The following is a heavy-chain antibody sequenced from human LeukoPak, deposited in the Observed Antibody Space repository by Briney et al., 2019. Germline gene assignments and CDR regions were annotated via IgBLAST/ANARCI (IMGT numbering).Heavy chain of an antibody. J-gene: IGHJ4*02. CDR2: INPNSGGT. D-gene: IGHD3-9*01. V-gene: IGHV1-2*02. CDR1: GYTFTGYY. CDR3: ATGLRYFDWLLTFDY. Sequence: ASVKISCKASGYTFTGYYMHWVRQAPGQGLEWMGWINPNSGGTNYAQKFQGRVTMTRDTSISTAYMELSRLRSDDTAVYYCATGLRYFDWLLTFDYWGQGTLVTVSS.